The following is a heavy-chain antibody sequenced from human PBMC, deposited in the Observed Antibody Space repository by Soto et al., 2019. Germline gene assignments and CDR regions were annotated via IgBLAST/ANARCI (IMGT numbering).Heavy chain of an antibody. J-gene: IGHJ4*02. V-gene: IGHV1-69*02. CDR2: IIPILGIA. CDR3: ARGSGAAGNAFDF. D-gene: IGHD6-25*01. CDR1: GGTFSSYT. Sequence: QVQLVQSGAEVKKPGSSVKVSCKASGGTFSSYTMSWVRQAPGQGLEWMGRIIPILGIANYAEKFQGRVTIAEDKSTSTVYMELSNLTSEDTAVYYCARGSGAAGNAFDFWGQGTLVTVSS.